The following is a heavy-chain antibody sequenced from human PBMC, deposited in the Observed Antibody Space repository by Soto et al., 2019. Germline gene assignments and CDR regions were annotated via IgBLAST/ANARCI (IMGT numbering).Heavy chain of an antibody. Sequence: EVQLLESGGGLVQPGGSLRLSCAASGFTFSSYAMSWVRQAPGKGLEWDSAISGSGGSTYYADSVKGRFTISRDNSKNTLYLQMNSLRAEDTAVYYCAKCDSYYYYGMDVWGQGTTVTVSS. CDR3: AKCDSYYYYGMDV. CDR1: GFTFSSYA. V-gene: IGHV3-23*01. CDR2: ISGSGGST. D-gene: IGHD2-21*01. J-gene: IGHJ6*02.